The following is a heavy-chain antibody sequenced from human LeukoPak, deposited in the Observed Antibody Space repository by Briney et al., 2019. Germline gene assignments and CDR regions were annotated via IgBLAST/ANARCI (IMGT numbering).Heavy chain of an antibody. Sequence: GESLKISCKASGYSLPSYWISWVRQMPGKGLEWMGIIYPGDSDTRYSPSFQGQVTISADKSISTAYLQWSSLKASDTAMYYCARLPSPVYCSGGSCYRGPPSYFDYWGQGTLVTVSS. CDR1: GYSLPSYW. CDR3: ARLPSPVYCSGGSCYRGPPSYFDY. D-gene: IGHD2-15*01. CDR2: IYPGDSDT. V-gene: IGHV5-51*01. J-gene: IGHJ4*02.